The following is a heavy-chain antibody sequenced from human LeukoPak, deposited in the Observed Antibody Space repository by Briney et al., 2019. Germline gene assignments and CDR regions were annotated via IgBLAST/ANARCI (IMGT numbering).Heavy chain of an antibody. CDR1: GFTFSSYA. V-gene: IGHV3-23*01. D-gene: IGHD1-26*01. CDR2: ISGSGGST. CDR3: AGVNRYSGSYSHFDY. Sequence: GGSLRLSCAASGFTFSSYAMSWVRQAPGKGLEWVSAISGSGGSTYYADSVKGRFTISRDNSKNTLYLQMNSLRAEDTAVYYCAGVNRYSGSYSHFDYWGQGTLVTVSS. J-gene: IGHJ4*02.